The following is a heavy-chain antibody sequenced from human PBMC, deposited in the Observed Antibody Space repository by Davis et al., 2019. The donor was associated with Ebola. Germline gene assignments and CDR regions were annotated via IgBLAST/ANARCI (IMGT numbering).Heavy chain of an antibody. CDR3: ARVPGYYSDSNAYAFDI. CDR2: IIPKYGMS. V-gene: IGHV1-69*02. Sequence: SVKVSCKASGGTFTSYSISWMRHAPGQGLEWMGRIIPKYGMSHYAQNFQGRVTITADISTSTAYMELSSLRSEDTAVYYCARVPGYYSDSNAYAFDIWGQGTRVTVSS. CDR1: GGTFTSYS. J-gene: IGHJ3*02. D-gene: IGHD3-22*01.